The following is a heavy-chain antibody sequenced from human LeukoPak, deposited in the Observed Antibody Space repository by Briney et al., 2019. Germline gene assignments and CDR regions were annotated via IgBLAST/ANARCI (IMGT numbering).Heavy chain of an antibody. J-gene: IGHJ4*02. CDR3: AREGDSSSWTYYFDY. D-gene: IGHD6-13*01. CDR1: GFTFSSYS. Sequence: GGSLRPSCAASGFTFSSYSMNWVRQAPGKGLEWVSSISSSSSYIYYADSVKGRFTISRDNAKNSLYLQMNSLRAEDTAVYYCAREGDSSSWTYYFDYWGQGTLVTASS. CDR2: ISSSSSYI. V-gene: IGHV3-21*04.